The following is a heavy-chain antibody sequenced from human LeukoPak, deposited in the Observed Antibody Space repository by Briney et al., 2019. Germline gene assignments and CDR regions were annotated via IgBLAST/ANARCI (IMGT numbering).Heavy chain of an antibody. J-gene: IGHJ3*02. Sequence: SETLSLTCTVSGGSISSYYWSWIRQPAGKGLEWIGRIYTSGCTNYNPSLKSRVTMSVDTSKNQFSLKLSSVTAADTAVYYCAGVDTAMVRAFDIWGQGTMVTVSS. CDR2: IYTSGCT. V-gene: IGHV4-4*07. CDR1: GGSISSYY. CDR3: AGVDTAMVRAFDI. D-gene: IGHD5-18*01.